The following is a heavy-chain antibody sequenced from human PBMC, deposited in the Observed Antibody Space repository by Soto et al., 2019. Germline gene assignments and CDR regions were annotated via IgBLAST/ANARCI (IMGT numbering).Heavy chain of an antibody. V-gene: IGHV3-11*01. CDR2: ISNSGTAT. Sequence: QVQLVESGGGLVRPGESLRRSCTASGFALIDNMGWIRQAPGRGLECIAYISNSGTATYYTDSVKGRFTVSRDHAENSLYLQMNSLTADDTAVYYCARDYSNKGFDYWGQGTLVTVSS. CDR3: ARDYSNKGFDY. D-gene: IGHD4-4*01. CDR1: GFALIDN. J-gene: IGHJ4*02.